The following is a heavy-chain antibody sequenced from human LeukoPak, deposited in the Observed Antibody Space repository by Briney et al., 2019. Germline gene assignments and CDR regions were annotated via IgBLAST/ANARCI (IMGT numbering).Heavy chain of an antibody. CDR2: IIPILGIA. V-gene: IGHV1-69*04. CDR3: ARGGRYFDSGAFDI. D-gene: IGHD1-26*01. CDR1: GGTFSSYA. Sequence: SVKVSCKASGGTFSSYAISWVRQAPGQGLEWMGRIIPILGIANYAQKFQGRVTITADKSTSTAYMELSSLRSDDTAVYYCARGGRYFDSGAFDIWGQGTMVTVSS. J-gene: IGHJ3*02.